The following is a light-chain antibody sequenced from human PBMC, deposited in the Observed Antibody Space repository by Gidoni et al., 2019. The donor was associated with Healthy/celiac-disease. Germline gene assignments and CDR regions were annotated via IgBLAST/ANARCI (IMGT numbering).Light chain of an antibody. Sequence: EIVLTQSPGTLSLSPGERATLSCRASQSVSSSYLAWYQQKPGQAPRLLIYDASSRATGIPDRFSGSGSGTDFTLTISRLEPEDFAVYYCQHYGSSPWTFGQXTKVEIK. CDR3: QHYGSSPWT. CDR2: DAS. V-gene: IGKV3-20*01. CDR1: QSVSSSY. J-gene: IGKJ1*01.